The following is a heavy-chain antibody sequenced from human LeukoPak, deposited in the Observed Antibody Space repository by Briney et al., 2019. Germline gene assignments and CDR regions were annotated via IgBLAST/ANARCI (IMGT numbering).Heavy chain of an antibody. J-gene: IGHJ3*02. V-gene: IGHV1-46*03. Sequence: ASVKVSCKASGYTFTTYFIHWVRQAPGQGLEWMGIINPSGGSTSYAQKFQGRITMTRDTPTSTVYMELSSLRSEDTAVDYCTRSSGTTVGAFDIWGQGTMVTVSS. CDR1: GYTFTTYF. D-gene: IGHD1-1*01. CDR2: INPSGGST. CDR3: TRSSGTTVGAFDI.